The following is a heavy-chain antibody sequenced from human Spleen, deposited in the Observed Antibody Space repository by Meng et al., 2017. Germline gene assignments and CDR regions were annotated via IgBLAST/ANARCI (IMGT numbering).Heavy chain of an antibody. J-gene: IGHJ4*02. CDR1: GFTFSDYW. CDR3: ARDRVPGWELLFSSSGSLDY. Sequence: GESLKISCAASGFTFSDYWMHWVRQAPGKGLEWVSVMSGSGGSTYYADSVKGRFTISRDNAKNSLYLQMNSLRAEDTAVYYCARDRVPGWELLFSSSGSLDYWGQGTLVTVSS. CDR2: MSGSGGST. V-gene: IGHV3-11*04. D-gene: IGHD1-26*01.